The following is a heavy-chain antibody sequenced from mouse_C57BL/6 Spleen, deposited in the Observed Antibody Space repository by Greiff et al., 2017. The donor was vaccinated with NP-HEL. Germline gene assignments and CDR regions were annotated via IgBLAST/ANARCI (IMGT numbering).Heavy chain of an antibody. D-gene: IGHD3-2*02. CDR2: INPNNGGT. J-gene: IGHJ4*01. Sequence: VQLQQSGPELVKPGASVKIPCKASGYTFTDYNMDWVKQSHGKSLEWIGDINPNNGGTIYNQKFKGKATLTVDKSSSTAYMELRSLTSEDTAVYYCARWRAQASYYAMDYWGQGTSVTVSS. V-gene: IGHV1-18*01. CDR3: ARWRAQASYYAMDY. CDR1: GYTFTDYN.